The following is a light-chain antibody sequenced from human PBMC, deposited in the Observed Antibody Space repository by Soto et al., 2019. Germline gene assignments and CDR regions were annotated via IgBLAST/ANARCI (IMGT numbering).Light chain of an antibody. V-gene: IGKV3D-15*01. J-gene: IGKJ1*01. CDR3: QQYNSYPWP. Sequence: LMTQSPTTLSVSPGERATLSCRASQSIRTDLAWYQQKSGQGPRLLIYDASTRATGIPARFSGSGSGTEFTLTISSLQPDDFATYYCQQYNSYPWPFGQGTKVDI. CDR1: QSIRTD. CDR2: DAS.